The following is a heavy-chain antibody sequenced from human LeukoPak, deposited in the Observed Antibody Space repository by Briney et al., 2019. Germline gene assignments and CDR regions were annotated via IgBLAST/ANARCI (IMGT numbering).Heavy chain of an antibody. CDR1: GGSISSGGYY. D-gene: IGHD4-23*01. J-gene: IGHJ4*02. CDR3: ARGSPPHYGGKTAFDY. V-gene: IGHV4-61*08. Sequence: SQTLSLTCTVSGGSISSGGYYWSWIRQPPGKGLEWIGYIYYSGSTNYNPSLKSRVTISVDTSKNQFSLKLSSVTAADTAVYYCARGSPPHYGGKTAFDYWGQGTLVTVSS. CDR2: IYYSGST.